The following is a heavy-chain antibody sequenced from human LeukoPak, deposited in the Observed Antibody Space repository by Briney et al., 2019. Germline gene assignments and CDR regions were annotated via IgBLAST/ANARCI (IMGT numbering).Heavy chain of an antibody. CDR3: ARGKGWFDP. V-gene: IGHV4-59*11. CDR2: IYYSGST. CDR1: GGSISSHY. Sequence: SETLSLTCTVSGGSISSHYWSWIRQPPGKGLEWIGYIYYSGSTNYNPSLKSRVTISVDTSKNQSSLKLSSVTAADTAVYYCARGKGWFDPWGQGTLVTVSS. J-gene: IGHJ5*02.